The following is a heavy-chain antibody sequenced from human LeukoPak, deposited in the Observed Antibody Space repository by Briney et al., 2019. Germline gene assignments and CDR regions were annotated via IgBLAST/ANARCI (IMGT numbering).Heavy chain of an antibody. CDR2: IYYSGST. CDR3: ARDSPMTTVTNY. J-gene: IGHJ4*02. Sequence: PSETLSLTCTVSGGSISSYYWSWIRQPPGKGLEWIGYIYYSGSTNYNPSLKSRVTISVDTSKNQFSLKLSSVTAADTAVYYCARDSPMTTVTNYWGQGTLVTVSS. CDR1: GGSISSYY. V-gene: IGHV4-59*12. D-gene: IGHD4-17*01.